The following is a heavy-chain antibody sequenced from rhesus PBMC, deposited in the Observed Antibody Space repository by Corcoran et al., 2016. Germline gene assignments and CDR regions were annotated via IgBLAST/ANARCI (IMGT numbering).Heavy chain of an antibody. CDR2: ISSGSGSTT. V-gene: IGHV3-110*02. D-gene: IGHD2-33*01. Sequence: EVQLVESGGGLVQPGGSLRLSCAASGVTFCDHYMDWVRQAPGKGLEWVSSISSGSGSTTLYPDSVKGRFTISRDNAKNTVYLQMNSLRAEDTAVYYCARRWWLDVWGRGVLVTVSS. J-gene: IGHJ5-2*02. CDR3: ARRWWLDV. CDR1: GVTFCDHY.